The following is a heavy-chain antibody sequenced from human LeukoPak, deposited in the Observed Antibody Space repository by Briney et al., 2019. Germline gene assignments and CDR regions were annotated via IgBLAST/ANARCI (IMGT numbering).Heavy chain of an antibody. V-gene: IGHV3-48*03. D-gene: IGHD5-12*01. Sequence: GGSLRLSCAASGFTFSSYEMNWVRQAPGKGLEWVSYISSSGSTIKYADSVKGRFTISRDNAKNSLYLQMNSLRAEDTAVYYCARDRGYGPLFGMDVWGQGTTVTVSS. CDR1: GFTFSSYE. CDR2: ISSSGSTI. CDR3: ARDRGYGPLFGMDV. J-gene: IGHJ6*02.